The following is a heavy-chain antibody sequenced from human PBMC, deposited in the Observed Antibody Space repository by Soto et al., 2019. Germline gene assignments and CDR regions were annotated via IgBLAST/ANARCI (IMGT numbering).Heavy chain of an antibody. CDR2: ISAYNGNT. D-gene: IGHD2-2*01. Sequence: ASVKVSCKASGYTFTSYGISWVRQAPGQGLEWMGWISAYNGNTNYAQKLQGRVTMTTDTSTSTAYMELRSLRSDDTAVYYCARDREDIVVVPDPFDFSTQRTTVIVSS. CDR3: ARDREDIVVVPDPFDF. V-gene: IGHV1-18*01. J-gene: IGHJ5*01. CDR1: GYTFTSYG.